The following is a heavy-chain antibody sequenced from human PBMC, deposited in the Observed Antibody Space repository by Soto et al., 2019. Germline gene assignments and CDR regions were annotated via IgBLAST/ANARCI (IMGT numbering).Heavy chain of an antibody. V-gene: IGHV4-30-4*01. Sequence: QVQLQESGPGLVKPSQTLSLTCTVSGGSISSGDYYWSWIRQPPGKGLEWIGYIYYSGSTYYNPYLKSRVTISVDTSKNQFSLKLSSVTAADTAVYYCARGWVYYYDSSGYSHLDYWGQGTLVTVSS. J-gene: IGHJ4*02. CDR3: ARGWVYYYDSSGYSHLDY. CDR2: IYYSGST. CDR1: GGSISSGDYY. D-gene: IGHD3-22*01.